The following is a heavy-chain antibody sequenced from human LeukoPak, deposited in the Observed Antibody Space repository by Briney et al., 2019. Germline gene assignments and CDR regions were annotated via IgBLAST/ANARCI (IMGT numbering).Heavy chain of an antibody. CDR2: INAGNGNT. Sequence: GASVKVSCKASGYTFTSYAMHWVRQAPGQRLEWMGWINAGNGNTKYSQEFQGRVTITRDTSASTAYMELSSLKSEDMAVYYCARDSYYYDSSGTFNWFDPWGQGTLVTVSS. CDR1: GYTFTSYA. CDR3: ARDSYYYDSSGTFNWFDP. D-gene: IGHD3-22*01. V-gene: IGHV1-3*03. J-gene: IGHJ5*02.